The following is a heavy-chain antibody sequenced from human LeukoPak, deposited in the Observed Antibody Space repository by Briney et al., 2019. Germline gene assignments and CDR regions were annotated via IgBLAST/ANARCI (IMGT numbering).Heavy chain of an antibody. CDR2: ISWNSGSI. D-gene: IGHD4-17*01. J-gene: IGHJ2*01. V-gene: IGHV3-9*01. Sequence: GGSLRLSCAASGFTFSSYAMHWARQAPGKGLEWVSGISWNSGSIGYADSVKGRFTISRDNAKNSLYLQMNSLRAEDTAVYYCARDYGKGYFDLWGRGTLVTVSS. CDR1: GFTFSSYA. CDR3: ARDYGKGYFDL.